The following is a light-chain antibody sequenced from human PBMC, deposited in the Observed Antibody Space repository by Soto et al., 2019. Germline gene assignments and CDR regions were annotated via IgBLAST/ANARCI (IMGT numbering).Light chain of an antibody. J-gene: IGKJ3*01. CDR1: QGISSY. V-gene: IGKV1-8*01. CDR2: AAS. CDR3: QQYYSYPQT. Sequence: AIRMTQSPSSLSASTGDRVTITCLASQGISSYLAWYQQKPGKAPKLLIYAASTLQSGVPSRFSVSVSGTDFTLTISCLQSEDFATYYCQQYYSYPQTFGPGTKVDIK.